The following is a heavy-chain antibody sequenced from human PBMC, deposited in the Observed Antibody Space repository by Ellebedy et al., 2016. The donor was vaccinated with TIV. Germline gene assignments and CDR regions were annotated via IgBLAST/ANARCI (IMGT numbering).Heavy chain of an antibody. CDR2: ISYDGSNK. Sequence: GGSLRLSXAASGFTFSTYGMHWVRQAPGKGLEWVAIISYDGSNKYYADSAKGRFTISRDNSKNTLYLQMNSLRGEDTAVYYCAKARVWSGPGFDYWGQGTLVTVSS. CDR1: GFTFSTYG. CDR3: AKARVWSGPGFDY. D-gene: IGHD2-21*01. J-gene: IGHJ4*02. V-gene: IGHV3-30*18.